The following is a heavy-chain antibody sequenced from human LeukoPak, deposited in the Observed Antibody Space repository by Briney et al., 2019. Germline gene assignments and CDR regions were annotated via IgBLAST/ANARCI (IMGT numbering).Heavy chain of an antibody. Sequence: GGSLRLSCAASGFTFSSYAMSWVRQAPGKGLEWVSAISGSGGSTYYADSVKGRFTISRDNSKNTLYLQMNSLRAEDTAVYHCARTEVGKGDFDYWGQGTLVTVSS. D-gene: IGHD4-23*01. CDR1: GFTFSSYA. V-gene: IGHV3-23*01. J-gene: IGHJ4*02. CDR2: ISGSGGST. CDR3: ARTEVGKGDFDY.